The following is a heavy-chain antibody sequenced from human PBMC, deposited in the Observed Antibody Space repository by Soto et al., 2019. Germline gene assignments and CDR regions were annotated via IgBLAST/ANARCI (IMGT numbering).Heavy chain of an antibody. CDR2: INHSGST. J-gene: IGHJ4*02. V-gene: IGHV4-34*01. D-gene: IGHD3-22*01. CDR3: ARPTYYYDSSGPPAY. Sequence: SQTLSLTYAVYDGSFSDYYWTWIRQSPGKGLEWIGEINHSGSTNYNPSLKSRVTISVDTSKNQFSLKLSSLTAEDTAVYYCARPTYYYDSSGPPAYWGQGTLVTVSS. CDR1: DGSFSDYY.